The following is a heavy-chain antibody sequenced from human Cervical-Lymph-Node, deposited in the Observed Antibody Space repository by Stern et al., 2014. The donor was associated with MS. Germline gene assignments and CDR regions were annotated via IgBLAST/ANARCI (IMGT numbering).Heavy chain of an antibody. D-gene: IGHD6-19*01. J-gene: IGHJ3*02. Sequence: VQLVESGAEVKKPGSSVKVSCKASGGTFSSYAISWVRQAPGQGLEWMGGIIPFFGSANYAQKFQGRVKISADTSTSTAYLELSRLRSGDTAVYYGARPAVAGSGISGHAFDIWGQGTMVTVSS. CDR2: IIPFFGSA. CDR1: GGTFSSYA. V-gene: IGHV1-69*06. CDR3: ARPAVAGSGISGHAFDI.